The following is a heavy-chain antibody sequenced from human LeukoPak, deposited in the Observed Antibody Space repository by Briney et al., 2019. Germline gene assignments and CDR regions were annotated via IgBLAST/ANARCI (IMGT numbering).Heavy chain of an antibody. CDR1: GFTVSTNY. D-gene: IGHD1-26*01. CDR3: ARGLVGVSGAFDI. Sequence: GGSLRLSCAASGFTVSTNYMSWVRQAPGKGLEWVSVIYSGGSTYYADSVKGRFTVSRDNSKNTLYLQMNTLRAEDTAVYYCARGLVGVSGAFDIWGQGTLVTVSS. CDR2: IYSGGST. J-gene: IGHJ3*02. V-gene: IGHV3-53*05.